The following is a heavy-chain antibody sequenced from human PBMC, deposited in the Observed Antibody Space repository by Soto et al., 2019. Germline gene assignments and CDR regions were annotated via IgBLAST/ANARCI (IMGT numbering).Heavy chain of an antibody. J-gene: IGHJ6*02. CDR2: IMPILGIA. CDR3: ARGGDYYGIDV. Sequence: QVQLVQSGVEVKKPGSSVKVSCKASGGTFSSYTISWVRPAPGQGLEWMGRIMPILGIANYAQKFQGRVTITADKSTSTAYMELSSLRSEDTAVYYCARGGDYYGIDVWGQGTTVTVSS. CDR1: GGTFSSYT. V-gene: IGHV1-69*02. D-gene: IGHD3-10*01.